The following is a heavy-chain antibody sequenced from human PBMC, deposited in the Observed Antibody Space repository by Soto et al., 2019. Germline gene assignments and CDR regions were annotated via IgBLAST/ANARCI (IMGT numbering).Heavy chain of an antibody. D-gene: IGHD3-3*01. V-gene: IGHV4-34*01. J-gene: IGHJ6*02. Sequence: SETLSLTCAVYGGSFSGYSWTWLRQPPGKGLEWIGEINHSGTTDYNPALKSRVTMSADTSKNQFSLRMTSVTAADTAVYYCARARFDSWSHIYYGLDVWAQGTTVTVSS. CDR1: GGSFSGYS. CDR3: ARARFDSWSHIYYGLDV. CDR2: INHSGTT.